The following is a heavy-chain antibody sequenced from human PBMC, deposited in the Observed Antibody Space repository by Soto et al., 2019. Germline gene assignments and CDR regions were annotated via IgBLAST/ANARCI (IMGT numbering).Heavy chain of an antibody. CDR1: GFTFSSYS. CDR2: ISSSSSYI. J-gene: IGHJ6*02. V-gene: IGHV3-21*01. CDR3: ARDVVLDCSGGSCYQSYGMDV. Sequence: EVQLVESGGGLVKPGGSLRLSCAASGFTFSSYSMNWVRQAPGKGLEWVSSISSSSSYIYYADSVKGRFTISRDNAKNSLYLQMNSLRAEDTAVYYCARDVVLDCSGGSCYQSYGMDVWGQGTTVTVSS. D-gene: IGHD2-15*01.